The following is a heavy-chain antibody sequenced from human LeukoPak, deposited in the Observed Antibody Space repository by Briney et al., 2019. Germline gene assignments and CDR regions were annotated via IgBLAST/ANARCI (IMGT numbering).Heavy chain of an antibody. V-gene: IGHV4-34*01. CDR2: INHSGST. D-gene: IGHD5-18*01. Sequence: SETLSLTCAVYGGSFSGYYWSWIRQPPGKGLEWIGEINHSGSTNYNPSLKSRVTISVDTSKNQFSLKLSSVTAADTAVYYCARDQIGYGLDYWGQGTLVTVSS. J-gene: IGHJ4*02. CDR3: ARDQIGYGLDY. CDR1: GGSFSGYY.